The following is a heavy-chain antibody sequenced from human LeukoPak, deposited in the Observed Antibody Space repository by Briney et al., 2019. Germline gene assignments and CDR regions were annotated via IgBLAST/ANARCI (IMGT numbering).Heavy chain of an antibody. D-gene: IGHD4-23*01. CDR3: AKTTVVTPFWYFDL. J-gene: IGHJ2*01. CDR2: IYYSGST. CDR1: GVSISSYY. Sequence: SETLSLTCTVSGVSISSYYWSWIRQPPGKGLEWIGYIYYSGSTNYNPSLKSRVTISVDTSKNQFSLKLSSVTAADTAVYYCAKTTVVTPFWYFDLWGRGTLVTVSS. V-gene: IGHV4-59*01.